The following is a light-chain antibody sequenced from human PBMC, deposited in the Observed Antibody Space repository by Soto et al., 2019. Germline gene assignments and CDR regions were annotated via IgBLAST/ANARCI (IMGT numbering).Light chain of an antibody. CDR2: AAS. CDR1: QSVSSSY. J-gene: IGKJ3*01. CDR3: QQYGTSPQG. V-gene: IGKV3-20*01. Sequence: EIVLTQSPGTLSLSPGERATLSCRASQSVSSSYLAWYQQKPGQAPRLLIYAASSRATGIPYRFSGSGSGTDFTLTISRLEPEDFAVYYCQQYGTSPQGFGPGTKVDIK.